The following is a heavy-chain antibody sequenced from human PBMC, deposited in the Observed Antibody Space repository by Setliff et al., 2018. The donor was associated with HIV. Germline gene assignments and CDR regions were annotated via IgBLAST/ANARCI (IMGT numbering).Heavy chain of an antibody. CDR1: GGTFSTHS. V-gene: IGHV1-69*13. Sequence: SVKVSCKASGGTFSTHSISWVRQASGQGLEWMGGIIPIFGTTNYARKFQGRVTITADDSTSTAHMDLNNLRSEDTAVYYCARESGICGGDCHYAFDVWGHGTRVTVSS. CDR2: IIPIFGTT. CDR3: ARESGICGGDCHYAFDV. J-gene: IGHJ3*01. D-gene: IGHD2-21*02.